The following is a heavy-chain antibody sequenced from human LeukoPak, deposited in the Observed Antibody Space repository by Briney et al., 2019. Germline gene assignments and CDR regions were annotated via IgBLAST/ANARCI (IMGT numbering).Heavy chain of an antibody. Sequence: GGSLRLSCAASGLTVSNNYMSWVRQPPGKRLEWVSVVYSGGSTYYADSVKGRFTISRDSSKNTLYLQMNSLRAEDTAVYYCARSYSSGSYYYYGMDVWGQGTTVTVSS. CDR1: GLTVSNNY. J-gene: IGHJ6*02. CDR2: VYSGGST. CDR3: ARSYSSGSYYYYGMDV. V-gene: IGHV3-53*01. D-gene: IGHD6-19*01.